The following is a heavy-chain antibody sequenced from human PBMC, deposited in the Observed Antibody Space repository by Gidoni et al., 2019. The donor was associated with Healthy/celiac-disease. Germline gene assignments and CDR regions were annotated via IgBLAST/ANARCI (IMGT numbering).Heavy chain of an antibody. CDR2: ISSSSSTI. CDR1: GFTFRSYR. D-gene: IGHD3-22*01. V-gene: IGHV3-48*02. Sequence: EVQLVESGGGLVQPGGSLRLSGAASGFTFRSYRMNGVRQATGKGLEWVSYISSSSSTIYYADSVKGRFTISRDNAKNSLYLQMNSLRDEDTAVYYCAREGYYDSSGYYPDAFDIWGQGTMVTVSS. J-gene: IGHJ3*02. CDR3: AREGYYDSSGYYPDAFDI.